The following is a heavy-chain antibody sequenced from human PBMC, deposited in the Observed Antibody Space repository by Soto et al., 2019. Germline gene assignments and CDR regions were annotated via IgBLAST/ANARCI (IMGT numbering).Heavy chain of an antibody. CDR2: IYYSGST. Sequence: PSETLSLTCTVSGGSISSYYWSWIRQPPGKGLEWIGYIYYSGSTNYNPSLKSRVTVSVDTSKNQFSLKLSSVTAADTVVYYCARHPSNFWFDPWGQGTPVTVPQ. V-gene: IGHV4-59*08. CDR1: GGSISSYY. J-gene: IGHJ5*02. D-gene: IGHD4-4*01. CDR3: ARHPSNFWFDP.